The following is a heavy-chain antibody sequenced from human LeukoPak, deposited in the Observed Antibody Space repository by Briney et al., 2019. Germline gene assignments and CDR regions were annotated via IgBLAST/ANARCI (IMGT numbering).Heavy chain of an antibody. CDR3: ARSPGARGNWFDP. V-gene: IGHV3-30-3*01. D-gene: IGHD7-27*01. CDR1: GFTFSSYA. CDR2: ISYDGSNK. Sequence: GRSLRLSCAASGFTFSSYAMHWVRQAPGKGLEWVAVISYDGSNKYYADSVKGRFTISRDNSKNTLYLQMNSLRAEDTAVYYCARSPGARGNWFDPWGQGTLVTVSS. J-gene: IGHJ5*02.